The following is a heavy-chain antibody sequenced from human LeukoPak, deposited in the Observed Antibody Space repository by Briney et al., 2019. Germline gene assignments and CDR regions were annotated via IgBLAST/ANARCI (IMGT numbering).Heavy chain of an antibody. CDR1: GYTFITYY. CDR3: ARGVRSDCYSCFDY. V-gene: IGHV1-46*01. D-gene: IGHD2-15*01. Sequence: ALVNVSCKASGYTFITYYMHWVRQAPGQGLEWMGIINPSGDSTSYAQKFQGRVTMTRDTSTSTVYMELSSLRSEDTAVYYCARGVRSDCYSCFDYWGQGTLVTVSS. J-gene: IGHJ4*02. CDR2: INPSGDST.